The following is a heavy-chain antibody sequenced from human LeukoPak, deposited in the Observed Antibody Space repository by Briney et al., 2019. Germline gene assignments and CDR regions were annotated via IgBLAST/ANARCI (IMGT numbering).Heavy chain of an antibody. D-gene: IGHD4-17*01. CDR2: ISSSSSTI. V-gene: IGHV3-48*04. Sequence: PGGSLRLSCAASGFTFSSYSMNWVRQAPGKGLEWVSYISSSSSTIYYADSVKGRFTISRDNAKNSLYLQMNSLRAEDTAVYYCARDLTTVTTRYGMDVWGQGTTVTVSS. CDR3: ARDLTTVTTRYGMDV. CDR1: GFTFSSYS. J-gene: IGHJ6*02.